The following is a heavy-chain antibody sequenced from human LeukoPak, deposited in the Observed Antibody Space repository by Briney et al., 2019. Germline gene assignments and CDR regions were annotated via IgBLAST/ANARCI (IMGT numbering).Heavy chain of an antibody. J-gene: IGHJ4*02. CDR3: ARDLAAAAGRYDY. D-gene: IGHD6-13*01. Sequence: PGGSLRLSCTVSGFPFGSEAMSWVRQAPGRGLEWVANIKQDESEKYYADSVKGRFTISRDNAKNSLYLQMNSLRAEDTAVYYCARDLAAAAGRYDYWGQGTLVTVSS. CDR2: IKQDESEK. V-gene: IGHV3-7*01. CDR1: GFPFGSEA.